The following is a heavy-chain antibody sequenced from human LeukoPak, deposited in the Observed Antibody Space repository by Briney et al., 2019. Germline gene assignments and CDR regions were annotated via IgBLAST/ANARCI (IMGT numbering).Heavy chain of an antibody. V-gene: IGHV3-7*03. D-gene: IGHD6-19*01. CDR2: IKQDGSEK. CDR1: GFTFSSYW. Sequence: GGSLRLSCAASGFTFSSYWMSWVRQVPGKGLEWVANIKQDGSEKYYVDSVKGRFTISRDNAKNSLYLQMNSLRAEDTAVYYCARDRGYSSGWGLDAFDIWGQGTMVTVSS. J-gene: IGHJ3*02. CDR3: ARDRGYSSGWGLDAFDI.